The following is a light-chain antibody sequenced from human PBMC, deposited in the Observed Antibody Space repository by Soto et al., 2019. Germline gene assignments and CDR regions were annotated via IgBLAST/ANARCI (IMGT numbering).Light chain of an antibody. Sequence: EVVMTQSPDTLSVSPGESATLSCRASQTVSSNLAWYQQKPGQAPRLLIDGTFTRATGVPARFSASRSGTEFTLTITSPQSEDFAVYYCQQRNIWPPVTFGQGTRLEI. V-gene: IGKV3-15*01. J-gene: IGKJ5*01. CDR1: QTVSSN. CDR3: QQRNIWPPVT. CDR2: GTF.